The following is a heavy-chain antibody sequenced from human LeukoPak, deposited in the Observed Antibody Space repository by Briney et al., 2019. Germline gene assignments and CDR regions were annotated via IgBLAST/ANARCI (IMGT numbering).Heavy chain of an antibody. Sequence: SETLSLTCTVSGGSISSYYWSWVRQPPGKGVEWVGYIYYSGSTNYNPSLKRRVTISVDTSKNQFSLKLTSVTAADTAVYYCARDSGTTGEVKFDPWGQGTLVTVSS. J-gene: IGHJ5*02. V-gene: IGHV4-59*01. CDR3: ARDSGTTGEVKFDP. CDR1: GGSISSYY. CDR2: IYYSGST. D-gene: IGHD3-10*01.